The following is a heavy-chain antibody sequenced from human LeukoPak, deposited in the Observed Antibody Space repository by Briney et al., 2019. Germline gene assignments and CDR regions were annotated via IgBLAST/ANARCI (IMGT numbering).Heavy chain of an antibody. J-gene: IGHJ5*02. CDR1: GGSFSGYY. V-gene: IGHV3-23*01. D-gene: IGHD6-13*01. CDR2: ISGSGGST. Sequence: PSGTLSLTCAVYGGSFSGYYWSWVRQAPGKGLEWVSTISGSGGSTYYADSVKGRFTISRDNSKNTLYLQMNSLRAEDTAVYYCAKDMYSSSVPNWFDPRGQGTLVTVSS. CDR3: AKDMYSSSVPNWFDP.